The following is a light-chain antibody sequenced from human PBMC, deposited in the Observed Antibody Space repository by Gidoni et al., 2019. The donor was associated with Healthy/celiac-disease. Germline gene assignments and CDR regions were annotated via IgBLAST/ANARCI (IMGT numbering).Light chain of an antibody. J-gene: IGKJ4*01. Sequence: EIVLTQSPGTLSLSPGGRATLSCRARQSVSSSYLAWYQQKPGQAPRLRIYGASSRATGIPDRFSGSGSGTDFTLTISRLEPEDFAVYYCQQYGSSPFTFGGGTKVEIK. V-gene: IGKV3-20*01. CDR3: QQYGSSPFT. CDR1: QSVSSSY. CDR2: GAS.